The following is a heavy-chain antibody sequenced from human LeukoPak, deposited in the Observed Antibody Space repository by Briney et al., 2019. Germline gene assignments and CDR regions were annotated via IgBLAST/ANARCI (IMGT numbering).Heavy chain of an antibody. CDR1: GGSISSYY. Sequence: SETLSLTCTVSGGSISSYYWSWIRQPPGKGLEWIGYNYYSGSTNYNPSLKSRVTISVDTSKNQFSLKLSSVTAADTAVYYCARVQDDYGDYFDYWGQGTLVTVSS. CDR2: NYYSGST. CDR3: ARVQDDYGDYFDY. D-gene: IGHD4-17*01. V-gene: IGHV4-59*01. J-gene: IGHJ4*02.